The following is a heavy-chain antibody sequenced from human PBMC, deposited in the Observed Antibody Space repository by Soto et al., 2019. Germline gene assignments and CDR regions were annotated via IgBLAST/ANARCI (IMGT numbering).Heavy chain of an antibody. CDR2: IWYDGSNK. CDR1: GFTFSSYG. Sequence: GGSLRLSCAASGFTFSSYGIHWVRQAPGKGLEWVAVIWYDGSNKYYADSVKGRFTISRDNSKNTLYLQMNSLRAEDTAVYYCARENQDYYYGMDVWGQGTTVTVSS. CDR3: ARENQDYYYGMDV. J-gene: IGHJ6*02. V-gene: IGHV3-33*01.